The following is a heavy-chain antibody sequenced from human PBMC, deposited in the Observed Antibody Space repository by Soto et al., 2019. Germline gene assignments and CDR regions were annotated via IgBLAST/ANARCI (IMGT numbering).Heavy chain of an antibody. CDR1: GGTFSSYA. CDR2: IIPIFGTA. D-gene: IGHD3-22*01. Sequence: SVKVSCKASGGTFSSYAISWVRQAPGQGLEWMGGIIPIFGTANYAQKFQGRVTITADESTSTANKELSSLRTEDTAVYYCARNPRHYYDSSGYTLFDYWGQGTLVTVSS. J-gene: IGHJ4*02. V-gene: IGHV1-69*13. CDR3: ARNPRHYYDSSGYTLFDY.